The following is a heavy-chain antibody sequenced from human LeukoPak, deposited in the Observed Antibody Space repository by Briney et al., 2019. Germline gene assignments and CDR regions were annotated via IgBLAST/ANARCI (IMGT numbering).Heavy chain of an antibody. J-gene: IGHJ3*02. CDR3: ARGQSSLGAFDI. CDR2: IYYSGTT. D-gene: IGHD2-2*01. Sequence: SETLSLTCNVSGGSTSSYYWSWIRQPPGKGLEWIGYIYYSGTTKYNPSLRSRVTISVDTSKNQFSLKLNSVTAADTAVYYCARGQSSLGAFDIWGQGTMVTVSS. CDR1: GGSTSSYY. V-gene: IGHV4-59*01.